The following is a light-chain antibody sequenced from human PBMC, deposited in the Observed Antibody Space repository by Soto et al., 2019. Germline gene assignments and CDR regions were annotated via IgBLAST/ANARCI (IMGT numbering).Light chain of an antibody. CDR3: QQLKSYPLT. CDR1: QSISNC. V-gene: IGKV1-5*01. CDR2: HAS. J-gene: IGKJ4*01. Sequence: DIQITQSPSTLPASVGDRVTITCRASQSISNCLAWYQQKPGTAPKLLIYHASTLESGVPARFSGSGSGTEFTLTVSSLPPEDFETYYCQQLKSYPLTFGGGTKVDIK.